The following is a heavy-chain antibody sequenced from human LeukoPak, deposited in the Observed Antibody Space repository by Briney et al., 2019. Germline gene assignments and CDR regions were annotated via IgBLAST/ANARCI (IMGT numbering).Heavy chain of an antibody. D-gene: IGHD6-19*01. CDR1: GFTFSDYY. V-gene: IGHV3-11*01. CDR2: ISSSGSTI. CDR3: AKGTIAVANDGCYFDY. Sequence: PGGSLRLSCAASGFTFSDYYMSWIRQAPGKGLEWVSYISSSGSTIYYADSVKGRFTISRDNAKNSLYLQMNSLRAEDTALYYCAKGTIAVANDGCYFDYWGQGTLVTVSS. J-gene: IGHJ4*02.